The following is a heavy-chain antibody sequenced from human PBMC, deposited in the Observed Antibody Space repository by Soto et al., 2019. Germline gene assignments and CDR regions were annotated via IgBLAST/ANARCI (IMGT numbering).Heavy chain of an antibody. J-gene: IGHJ4*02. CDR3: ARDSHTGYYFDY. CDR2: ISTSSSYI. CDR1: GFTFSSYS. D-gene: IGHD2-8*02. V-gene: IGHV3-21*01. Sequence: PGGSLRLSCAASGFTFSSYSMDWVRQAPGKGLEWVSSISTSSSYIYYADSVKGRFTISRDNAKNSLYLQMNSLRAEDTAVYYCARDSHTGYYFDYWGQGNMVTVSS.